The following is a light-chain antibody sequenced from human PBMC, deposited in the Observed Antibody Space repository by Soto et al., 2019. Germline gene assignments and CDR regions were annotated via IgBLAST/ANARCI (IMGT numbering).Light chain of an antibody. CDR2: RNN. V-gene: IGLV1-47*01. CDR3: ATWDDSLNGFYA. J-gene: IGLJ1*01. Sequence: QSVLTQPPSVSAAPGQKVTISCSGSTSNIGSNYVYWYQQLPGTAPKLLIYRNNQRPSGVPDRFSGSKSGTSASLATSGLRSDDEADYFCATWDDSLNGFYAFGTGTKVTVL. CDR1: TSNIGSNY.